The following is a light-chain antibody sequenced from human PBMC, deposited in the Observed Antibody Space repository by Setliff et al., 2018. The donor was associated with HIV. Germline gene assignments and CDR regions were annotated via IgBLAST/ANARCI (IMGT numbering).Light chain of an antibody. Sequence: LTQPASVSGSPGQSITISCTGTSSDVGRYNLVSWYQQHPGKAPKLMIYQATKRPSGVSDRFSGSKSGNTASLTISGLQAEDEADYYCCSNTGSNTYVFGTGTKVTVL. CDR2: QAT. V-gene: IGLV2-23*01. CDR1: SSDVGRYNL. J-gene: IGLJ1*01. CDR3: CSNTGSNTYV.